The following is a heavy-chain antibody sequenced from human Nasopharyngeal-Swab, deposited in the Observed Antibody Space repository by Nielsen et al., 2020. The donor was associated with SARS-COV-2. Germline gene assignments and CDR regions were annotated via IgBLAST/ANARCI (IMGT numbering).Heavy chain of an antibody. V-gene: IGHV3-7*01. Sequence: GGSLRLSCAASGFTFSSYWMSWVRQAPGKGLEWVANIKQDGSEKYYVDSVKGRFTISRDNAKNSLYLQMNSLRAEVTAVYYCARVFGWELLRDGFDYWGQGTLVTFSS. CDR3: ARVFGWELLRDGFDY. D-gene: IGHD1-26*01. CDR2: IKQDGSEK. J-gene: IGHJ4*02. CDR1: GFTFSSYW.